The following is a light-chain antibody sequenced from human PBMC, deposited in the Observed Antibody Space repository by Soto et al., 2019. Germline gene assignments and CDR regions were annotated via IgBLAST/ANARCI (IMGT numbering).Light chain of an antibody. Sequence: QSVLTQPPSASGTPGQRVTISCSGSTSNIGSNAVDWYQQHPGTAPKVLIYSNNQRPSGVPDRVFGSRSGTSASLAITGLQSEDEADYYCATWDDSLKGWVFCGGTKLTVL. V-gene: IGLV1-44*01. CDR1: TSNIGSNA. CDR2: SNN. J-gene: IGLJ3*02. CDR3: ATWDDSLKGWV.